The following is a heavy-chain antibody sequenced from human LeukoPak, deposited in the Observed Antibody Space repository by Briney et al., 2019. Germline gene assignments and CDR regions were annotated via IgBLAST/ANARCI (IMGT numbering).Heavy chain of an antibody. J-gene: IGHJ4*02. V-gene: IGHV3-23*01. Sequence: GGSLRLSCAPSGFTFYNFAMSWVRQAPGKGLEWVSHISGLGEKTYYADSVQGRFTVSRDNSKNTLYLQMNSLRVEDTALYYCARDNVIIPDYGGPDFDYWGQGTQVAVS. CDR3: ARDNVIIPDYGGPDFDY. CDR1: GFTFYNFA. CDR2: ISGLGEKT. D-gene: IGHD4/OR15-4a*01.